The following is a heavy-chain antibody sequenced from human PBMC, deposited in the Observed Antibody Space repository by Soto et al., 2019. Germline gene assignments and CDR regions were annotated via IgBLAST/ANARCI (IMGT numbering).Heavy chain of an antibody. V-gene: IGHV3-30*18. J-gene: IGHJ3*02. CDR2: ISHDGSKK. CDR1: GFTFSRYG. D-gene: IGHD2-15*01. CDR3: AKDACGSSCSPIPFDTFDI. Sequence: GGSLRLSCAASGFTFSRYGIHWGLQAPGKGLEWMAVISHDGSKKYYADSVKGRFTISRDNSKNTLYLQMNSLRAEDTALYYCAKDACGSSCSPIPFDTFDIWGQGTMVTVSS.